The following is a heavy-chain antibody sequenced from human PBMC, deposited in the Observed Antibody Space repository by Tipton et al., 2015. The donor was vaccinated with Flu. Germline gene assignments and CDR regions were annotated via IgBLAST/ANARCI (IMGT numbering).Heavy chain of an antibody. J-gene: IGHJ3*01. D-gene: IGHD6-19*01. CDR3: ARERRGGWPFYDAFDF. CDR2: VYIGGRT. V-gene: IGHV4-4*07. Sequence: LRLSCTASGGSISSYYWSWIRQPAGKGLEWIGRVYIGGRTNYNPSLKSRVTMSVDLFKNQISLRLSSVTAADTAVYYCARERRGGWPFYDAFDFWGQGTMVTVSS. CDR1: GGSISSYY.